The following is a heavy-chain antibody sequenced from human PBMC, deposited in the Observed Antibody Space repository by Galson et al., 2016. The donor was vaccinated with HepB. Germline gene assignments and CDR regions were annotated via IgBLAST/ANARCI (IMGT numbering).Heavy chain of an antibody. D-gene: IGHD3-3*01. CDR3: ARLILTYDFWSHYAMDV. Sequence: SLRLSCAASGFTFSSYSMNWVRQAPGKGLDWVSSISSGSSYIYYADSAKGRFTISRDNAKNSLYLPMNSLRAEDTAVYYCARLILTYDFWSHYAMDVWGKGTTVTVSS. J-gene: IGHJ6*04. CDR1: GFTFSSYS. V-gene: IGHV3-21*01. CDR2: ISSGSSYI.